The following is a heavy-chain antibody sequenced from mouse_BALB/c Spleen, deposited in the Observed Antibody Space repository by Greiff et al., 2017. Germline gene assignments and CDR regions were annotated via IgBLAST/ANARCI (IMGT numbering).Heavy chain of an antibody. D-gene: IGHD1-1*02. V-gene: IGHV1S127*01. CDR2: IDPSDSET. CDR3: ARKGLSAMDY. CDR1: GYSFTSYW. J-gene: IGHJ4*01. Sequence: QVQLQQSGPQLVRPGASVKISCKASGYSFTSYWMHWVKQRPGQGLEWIGMIDPSDSETRLNQKFKDKATLTVDKSSSTAYMQLSSPTSEDSAVYYCARKGLSAMDYWGQGTSVTVSS.